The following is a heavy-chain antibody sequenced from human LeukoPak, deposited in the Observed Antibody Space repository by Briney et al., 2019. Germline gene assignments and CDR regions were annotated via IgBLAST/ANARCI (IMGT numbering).Heavy chain of an antibody. CDR1: GGSISSSSYY. D-gene: IGHD2-2*01. Sequence: SETLSLTCTVSGGSISSSSYYWGWIRQPPGKGLEWIGSIYYSGSTHYNPSLKSRVTISVDTSKNQFSLKLSSVTAADTAVYYCARRCSSTSCXYXXGMDVWGQXTXVTVSS. CDR3: ARRCSSTSCXYXXGMDV. CDR2: IYYSGST. J-gene: IGHJ6*02. V-gene: IGHV4-39*01.